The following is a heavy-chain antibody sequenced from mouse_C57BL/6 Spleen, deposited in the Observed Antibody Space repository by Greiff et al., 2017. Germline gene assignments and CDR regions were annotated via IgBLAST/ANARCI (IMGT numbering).Heavy chain of an antibody. J-gene: IGHJ3*01. D-gene: IGHD2-3*01. CDR3: TRTGYYAY. CDR2: IDPDTGGT. V-gene: IGHV1-15*01. CDR1: GYTFTDYE. Sequence: VQVVESGAELVRPGASVTLSCKASGYTFTDYEMHWVKQTPVHGLEWIGAIDPDTGGTAYNQKFKGKAILTADKSSSTAYMELRSLTSEDSAVYYCTRTGYYAYWGQGTLVTVSA.